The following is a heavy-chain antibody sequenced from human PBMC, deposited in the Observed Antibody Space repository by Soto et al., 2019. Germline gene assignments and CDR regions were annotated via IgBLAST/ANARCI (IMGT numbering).Heavy chain of an antibody. Sequence: PGGSLRLSCSASGFTFSSYGMHWVRQAPGKGLEWVAVIWYDGSNKYYADSVKGRFTISRDNSKNTLYLQMNSLRAEDTAVYYCARDQGEIVVALDYWGQGTLVTV. CDR3: ARDQGEIVVALDY. D-gene: IGHD3-22*01. CDR2: IWYDGSNK. CDR1: GFTFSSYG. V-gene: IGHV3-33*08. J-gene: IGHJ4*02.